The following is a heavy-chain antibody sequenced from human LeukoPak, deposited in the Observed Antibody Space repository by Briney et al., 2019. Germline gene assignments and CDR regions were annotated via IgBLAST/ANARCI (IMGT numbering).Heavy chain of an antibody. Sequence: GGSLRLSCAASGFTFSNYVMAWVRQAPGKGLEWVSGLRDSTGATYYADSVRGRFTISRDNSKITLFLQMNNLRAEDTAIYYCARDSATLASTGEVDYWGQGALVTVSS. J-gene: IGHJ4*02. D-gene: IGHD7-27*01. CDR3: ARDSATLASTGEVDY. CDR2: LRDSTGAT. V-gene: IGHV3-23*01. CDR1: GFTFSNYV.